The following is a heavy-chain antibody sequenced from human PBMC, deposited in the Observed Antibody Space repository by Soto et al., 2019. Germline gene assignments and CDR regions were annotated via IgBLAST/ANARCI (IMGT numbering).Heavy chain of an antibody. V-gene: IGHV3-33*01. CDR1: GFTFSSYG. J-gene: IGHJ4*02. Sequence: QVQLVESGGGVVQPGRSLRLSCAASGFTFSSYGMHWVRQAPGKGLEWVAVIWYDGSNKYYADSVKGRFTISRDNSKNTLSLQINSLRAEDTAVYYCARDPGQQVVRGVEGYWGQGTLVTVSS. CDR3: ARDPGQQVVRGVEGY. D-gene: IGHD6-13*01. CDR2: IWYDGSNK.